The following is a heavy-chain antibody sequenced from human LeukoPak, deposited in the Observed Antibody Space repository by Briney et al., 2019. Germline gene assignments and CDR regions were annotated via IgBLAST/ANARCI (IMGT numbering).Heavy chain of an antibody. D-gene: IGHD3-3*01. CDR1: GYSISSGYY. CDR2: IYHNGNT. Sequence: SETLSLTCAVSGYSISSGYYWGWIRQPPRKGLEWIGSIYHNGNTYYNPSLKSRVTISVDTSKNQFSLKLSSVTAADTAVYYCARVGNRYDFWSGYLAFDPWGQGTLVTVSS. CDR3: ARVGNRYDFWSGYLAFDP. V-gene: IGHV4-38-2*01. J-gene: IGHJ5*02.